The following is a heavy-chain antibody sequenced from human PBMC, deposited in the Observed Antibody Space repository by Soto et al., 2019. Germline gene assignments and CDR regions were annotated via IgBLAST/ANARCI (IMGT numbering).Heavy chain of an antibody. CDR2: ISYDGSNK. J-gene: IGHJ6*02. V-gene: IGHV3-30*18. D-gene: IGHD2-15*01. Sequence: QVQLVESGGGVVQPGRSLRLSCAASGFTFSSYGMHWVRQAPGKGLEWVAVISYDGSNKYYADSVKGRFTISRDNSKNTLYLQKNSRRAEDTAVYYGAKSGSWVYYYYGMDVWGHGTTVTVSS. CDR3: AKSGSWVYYYYGMDV. CDR1: GFTFSSYG.